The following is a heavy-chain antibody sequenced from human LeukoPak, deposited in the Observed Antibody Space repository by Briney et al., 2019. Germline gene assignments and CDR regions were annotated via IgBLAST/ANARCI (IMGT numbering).Heavy chain of an antibody. CDR1: GFTFRSHS. J-gene: IGHJ6*04. CDR2: ISGSSSTI. Sequence: GGSLRLSCAGSGFTFRSHSMTWVRQAPGKGLEWISYISGSSSTIHYADSVKGRFTISRDNDKNSLYLEMNSLRAEDTAVYFCARVEKGFWSGFKMDVWGKGTAVTVSS. V-gene: IGHV3-48*04. D-gene: IGHD3-3*01. CDR3: ARVEKGFWSGFKMDV.